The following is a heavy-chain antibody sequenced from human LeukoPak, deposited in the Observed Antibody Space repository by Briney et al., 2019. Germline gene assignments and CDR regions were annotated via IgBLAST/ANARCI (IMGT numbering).Heavy chain of an antibody. CDR3: ARSTHTYYYDSSGSHFDY. CDR1: GYTFTSYG. D-gene: IGHD3-22*01. Sequence: ASVKVSCKASGYTFTSYGISWVRQAPGQGLEWMGCISAYNGNTNYAQKLQGRVTMTTDTSTSTAYMELRSLRSDDTAVYYCARSTHTYYYDSSGSHFDYWGQGTLVTVSS. V-gene: IGHV1-18*01. CDR2: ISAYNGNT. J-gene: IGHJ4*02.